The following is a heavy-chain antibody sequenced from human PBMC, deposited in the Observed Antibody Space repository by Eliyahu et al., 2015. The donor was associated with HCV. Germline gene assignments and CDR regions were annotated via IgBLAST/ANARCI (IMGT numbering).Heavy chain of an antibody. Sequence: QVQLVESGGGVVQPGRSLRLSCAASGFTFSSYGMHWVRQAPGKGLEWVAVIWYDGSNKYYADSVKGRFTISRDNSKNTLYLQMNSLRAEDTAVYYCASSSSREGYFDYWGQGTLVTVSS. CDR2: IWYDGSNK. CDR1: GFTFSSYG. D-gene: IGHD6-6*01. J-gene: IGHJ4*02. CDR3: ASSSSREGYFDY. V-gene: IGHV3-33*01.